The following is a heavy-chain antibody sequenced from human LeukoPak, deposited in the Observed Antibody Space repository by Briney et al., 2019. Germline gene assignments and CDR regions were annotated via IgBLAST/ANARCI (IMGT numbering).Heavy chain of an antibody. CDR2: ISGSGGRT. V-gene: IGHV3-23*01. CDR1: GFTFSSYG. CDR3: AKEVTGYSSSWYEAPPNWFDP. J-gene: IGHJ5*02. Sequence: GGSLRLSCAASGFTFSSYGMSWVRQAPGKGLEWVSAISGSGGRTYYADSVKGRFTISRDNSKNTLYLQMNSLRAEDTAVYYCAKEVTGYSSSWYEAPPNWFDPWGQGTLVTVSS. D-gene: IGHD6-13*01.